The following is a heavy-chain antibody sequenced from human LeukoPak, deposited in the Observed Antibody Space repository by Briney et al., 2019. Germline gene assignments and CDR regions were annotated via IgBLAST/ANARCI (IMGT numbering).Heavy chain of an antibody. Sequence: GGSLRLSCAASGFTVSSNYMSWVRQAPGKGLEWVSVIYSGGSTYYADSVKGRFTISRDNSKTTLYLKMTSLRAEDTAVYYCARDRVGAVAGFGYWGQGTLVTVS. V-gene: IGHV3-66*01. J-gene: IGHJ4*02. D-gene: IGHD6-19*01. CDR3: ARDRVGAVAGFGY. CDR2: IYSGGST. CDR1: GFTVSSNY.